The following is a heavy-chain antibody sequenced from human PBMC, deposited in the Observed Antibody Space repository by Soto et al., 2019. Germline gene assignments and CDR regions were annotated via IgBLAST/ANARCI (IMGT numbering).Heavy chain of an antibody. Sequence: WASVKVSCKASGGTFSSYAISWARQAPGQGLEWMGGIIPIFGTANYAQKFQGRVTITADESTSTAYMGLSSLRSEDTAVYYCARGVTIFGVAHYGMDVWGQGTTVTVSS. V-gene: IGHV1-69*13. CDR1: GGTFSSYA. D-gene: IGHD3-3*01. CDR2: IIPIFGTA. CDR3: ARGVTIFGVAHYGMDV. J-gene: IGHJ6*02.